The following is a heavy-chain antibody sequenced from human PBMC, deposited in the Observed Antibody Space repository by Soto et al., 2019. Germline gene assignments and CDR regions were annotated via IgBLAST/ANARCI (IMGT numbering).Heavy chain of an antibody. CDR3: ARVPGP. CDR2: IYHSGST. Sequence: QLQLQESGSGLVKPSQTLSLTCAVSGGSISSGGYSWSWIRQPPGKGLEWIGYIYHSGSTHYNPSLKSRVTISVDRSKNQFSLKLSSVTAADPAVYYCARVPGPWGQGTLVTVSS. V-gene: IGHV4-30-2*01. CDR1: GGSISSGGYS. J-gene: IGHJ5*02.